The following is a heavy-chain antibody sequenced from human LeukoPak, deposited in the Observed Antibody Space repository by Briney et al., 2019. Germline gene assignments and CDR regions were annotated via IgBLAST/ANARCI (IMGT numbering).Heavy chain of an antibody. D-gene: IGHD5-18*01. Sequence: ASVNVSCKASGYTFTDYYIHWVRQAPGQGLEWMGWINPHSGGTSYAQKFQGRVTMTRDTSISTAYMDLSRLRSDDAAVYFCARGAGGYSYGFDYWGQGTLVTVSS. CDR1: GYTFTDYY. CDR3: ARGAGGYSYGFDY. V-gene: IGHV1-2*02. CDR2: INPHSGGT. J-gene: IGHJ4*02.